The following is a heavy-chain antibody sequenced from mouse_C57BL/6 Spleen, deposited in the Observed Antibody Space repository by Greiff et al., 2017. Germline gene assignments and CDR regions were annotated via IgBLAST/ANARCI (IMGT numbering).Heavy chain of an antibody. V-gene: IGHV1-15*01. J-gene: IGHJ2*01. Sequence: QVQLKQSGAELVRPGASVTLSCKASGYTFTDYEMHWVKQTPVHGLEWIGAIDPETGGTAYNQKFKGKAILTADKSSSTAYMELRSLTSEDSAVYYCTRGGLRLFDYWGQGTTLTVSS. CDR3: TRGGLRLFDY. D-gene: IGHD2-4*01. CDR1: GYTFTDYE. CDR2: IDPETGGT.